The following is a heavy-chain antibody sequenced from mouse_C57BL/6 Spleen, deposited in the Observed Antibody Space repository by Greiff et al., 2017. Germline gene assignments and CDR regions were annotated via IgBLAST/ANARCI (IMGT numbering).Heavy chain of an antibody. Sequence: VQLQQPGAELVMPGASVKLSCKASGYTFTSYWMHWVKQRPGQGLEWIGEIDPSDSYTNYNQKFKGKSTLTVDKSSSTAYMQLSSLTSEDSAVYYCARRGSLLRSPFDYWGQGTTLTVSS. D-gene: IGHD1-1*01. V-gene: IGHV1-69*01. CDR1: GYTFTSYW. CDR2: IDPSDSYT. CDR3: ARRGSLLRSPFDY. J-gene: IGHJ2*01.